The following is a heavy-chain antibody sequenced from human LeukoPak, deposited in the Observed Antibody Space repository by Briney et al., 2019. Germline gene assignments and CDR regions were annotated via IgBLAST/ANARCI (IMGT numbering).Heavy chain of an antibody. CDR1: GFTFSSYA. Sequence: GGSLRLSCAASGFTFSSYAMHWVRQAPGKGLEWVAFIRYDGSNKYYADSVKGRFTISRDNSKNTLYLQMNSLRAEDTAVYYCAKDGSSNFDYWGQGTLVTVSS. D-gene: IGHD1-26*01. V-gene: IGHV3-30*02. J-gene: IGHJ4*02. CDR3: AKDGSSNFDY. CDR2: IRYDGSNK.